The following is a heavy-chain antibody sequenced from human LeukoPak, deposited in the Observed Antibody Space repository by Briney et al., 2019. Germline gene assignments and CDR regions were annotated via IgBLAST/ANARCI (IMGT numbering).Heavy chain of an antibody. V-gene: IGHV3-23*01. CDR3: ASPLDYYDSSGYPDY. D-gene: IGHD3-22*01. Sequence: PGGSLRLSCAASGFTFSSYAMSWVRQAPGKGLEWVSAISGSGGSTYYADSVKGRFTISRDNSKNTLYLQMNSLRAEDTAVYYCASPLDYYDSSGYPDYWGQGTLVTVSS. CDR1: GFTFSSYA. J-gene: IGHJ4*02. CDR2: ISGSGGST.